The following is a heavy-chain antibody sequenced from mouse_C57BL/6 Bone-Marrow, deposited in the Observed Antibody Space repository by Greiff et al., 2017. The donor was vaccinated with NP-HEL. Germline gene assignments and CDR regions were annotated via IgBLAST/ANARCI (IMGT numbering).Heavy chain of an antibody. D-gene: IGHD2-4*01. CDR2: INPNNGGT. CDR3: ARYDDDGG. CDR1: GYTFTDYY. V-gene: IGHV1-26*01. J-gene: IGHJ3*01. Sequence: VQLQQSGPELVKPGASVKISCKASGYTFTDYYMNWVKQSHGQSLEWIGDINPNNGGTSYNQKFKGKATLTVDKSSSTAYMELRSLTSEDSAVYYCARYDDDGGWGQGTLVTVSA.